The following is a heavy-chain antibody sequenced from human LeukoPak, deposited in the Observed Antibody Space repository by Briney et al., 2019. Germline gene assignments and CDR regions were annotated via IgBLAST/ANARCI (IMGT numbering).Heavy chain of an antibody. CDR3: ARVPYYYDSSGYSVGDY. J-gene: IGHJ4*02. CDR2: INTNTGNP. V-gene: IGHV7-4-1*02. Sequence: ASVKVSCKASGYTFTSYAMNWVRQAPGQGLEWMGWINTNTGNPTYAQGFTGRFVFSLDTSVSTAYLQISSLKAEDTAVYYCARVPYYYDSSGYSVGDYWGQGTLVTVSS. D-gene: IGHD3-22*01. CDR1: GYTFTSYA.